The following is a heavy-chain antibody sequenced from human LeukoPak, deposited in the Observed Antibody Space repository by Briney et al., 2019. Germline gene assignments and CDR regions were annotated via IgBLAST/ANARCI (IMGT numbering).Heavy chain of an antibody. V-gene: IGHV3-15*01. J-gene: IGHJ4*02. CDR3: TTGNGYTFDN. CDR1: GFIFSKAW. Sequence: GGSLRLSCAGSGFIFSKAWLKWVRRAPGKGLEWVGQIKSKVNGETIDYAAAVKGRFTISRDDSKNTLYLQMNSLRSEDTALYYCTTGNGYTFDNWGQGTLVTVS. CDR2: IKSKVNGETI. D-gene: IGHD5-24*01.